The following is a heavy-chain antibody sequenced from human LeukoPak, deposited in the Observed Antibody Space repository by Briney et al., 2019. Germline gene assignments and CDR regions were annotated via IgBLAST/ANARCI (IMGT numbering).Heavy chain of an antibody. CDR2: ISYDGSNK. D-gene: IGHD1-26*01. J-gene: IGHJ4*02. CDR1: GFAFSSYA. CDR3: AREMAGAIYFDY. Sequence: GESLKISCAASGFAFSSYAMHWVRQAPGKGLEWVAVISYDGSNKYYADSVKGRFTISRDNSKNTLYLQMNSLRPDDTAVYYCAREMAGAIYFDYWGQGTLVTVSS. V-gene: IGHV3-30-3*01.